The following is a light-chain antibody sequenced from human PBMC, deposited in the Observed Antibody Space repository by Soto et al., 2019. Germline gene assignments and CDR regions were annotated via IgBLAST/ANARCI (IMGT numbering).Light chain of an antibody. CDR2: EDS. J-gene: IGLJ3*02. CDR3: CSYAGSSTAWV. V-gene: IGLV2-23*01. Sequence: QSVLTQPASVSGSPGQSITISCTGTSSDAGNYNFVSWYQQHHGKAPKVIIYEDSTRPSGVSNRISGSKSGNTASLTISGLQAEDEADYYCCSYAGSSTAWVFGGGTKLTVL. CDR1: SSDAGNYNF.